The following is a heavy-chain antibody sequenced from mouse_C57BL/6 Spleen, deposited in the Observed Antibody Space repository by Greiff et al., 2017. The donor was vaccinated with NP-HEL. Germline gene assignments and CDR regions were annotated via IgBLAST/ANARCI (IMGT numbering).Heavy chain of an antibody. CDR1: GFNIKDDY. CDR2: IDPENGDT. D-gene: IGHD3-2*02. V-gene: IGHV14-4*01. Sequence: EVQLQQSGAELVRPGASVKLSCTASGFNIKDDYMHWVKQRPEQGLEWIGWIDPENGDTEYASKFQGKATITADTSSNTAYLQLSSLTSEDTAVYYCTKGSSGYFAYWGKGTMVTVSA. J-gene: IGHJ3*01. CDR3: TKGSSGYFAY.